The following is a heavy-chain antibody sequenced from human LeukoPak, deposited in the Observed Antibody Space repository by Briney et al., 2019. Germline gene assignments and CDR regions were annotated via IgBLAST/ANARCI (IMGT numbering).Heavy chain of an antibody. CDR3: ARANFLYCSSSTCLFDC. CDR2: INPNDGDT. V-gene: IGHV1-2*02. J-gene: IGHJ4*02. CDR1: GYTFTDNY. D-gene: IGHD2-2*01. Sequence: GASVKVSCKASGYTFTDNYMHWVRQAPGQGFEWMGWINPNDGDTNYAQKFQGRVTMTRDTSISTAHMEVSRLRSDDTAVYYCARANFLYCSSSTCLFDCWGQGTLVTVSS.